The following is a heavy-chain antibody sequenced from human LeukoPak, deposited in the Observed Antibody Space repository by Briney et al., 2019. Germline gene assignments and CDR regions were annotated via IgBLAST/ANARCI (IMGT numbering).Heavy chain of an antibody. CDR3: ARDPGSLGYCTNGVCPTDY. CDR2: ISSSSSHI. V-gene: IGHV3-21*01. CDR1: GFTFSSYS. J-gene: IGHJ4*02. D-gene: IGHD2-8*01. Sequence: GGSLRLSCAASGFTFSSYSMNWVRQAPGKGLEWVSSISSSSSHIYYADSVKGRFTISRDNAKNSLYLQMNSLRAEDTAVYYCARDPGSLGYCTNGVCPTDYWGQGTLVTVSS.